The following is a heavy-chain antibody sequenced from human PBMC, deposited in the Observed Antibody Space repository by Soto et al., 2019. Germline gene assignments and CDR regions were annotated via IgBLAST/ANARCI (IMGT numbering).Heavy chain of an antibody. J-gene: IGHJ4*01. Sequence: QVQLVESGGGVVQPGRSLRLSCAASGFTFSGYPLHWFRQAPGQGLEWVAIISHDGIEKHYADFVMGRFTISRDNSKNTLYLQMSSLREEDTAIYYCAREEIAAYFNKWGLGTLVTVPS. CDR3: AREEIAAYFNK. CDR2: ISHDGIEK. D-gene: IGHD6-13*01. V-gene: IGHV3-30-3*01. CDR1: GFTFSGYP.